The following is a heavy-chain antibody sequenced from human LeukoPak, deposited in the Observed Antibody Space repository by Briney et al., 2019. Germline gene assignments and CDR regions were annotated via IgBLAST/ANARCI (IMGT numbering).Heavy chain of an antibody. CDR3: ARLTGYASSSRYSYIDS. CDR1: GGSISSYY. J-gene: IGHJ4*02. CDR2: IHTSGST. Sequence: SETLSLTCTVSGGSISSYYWTWIRQPAGKGLEWIGRIHTSGSTNHNPSLKSRVTMSVDTSNNQFSLKLTSVSAADTAVYYCARLTGYASSSRYSYIDSWGQGTLVTVSS. V-gene: IGHV4-4*07. D-gene: IGHD6-13*01.